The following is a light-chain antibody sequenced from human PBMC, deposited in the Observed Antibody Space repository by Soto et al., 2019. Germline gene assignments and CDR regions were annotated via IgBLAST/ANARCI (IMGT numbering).Light chain of an antibody. Sequence: QSALTQPASVSGSPGQSITISCAGTMRDVGAYNLVSWYQQHPGRAPQLIIYEVRNRPSGISFRFSGSKSGNTASLTISGLRAEDEADYYCSSYTSKSSLIFGGGTKVTVL. V-gene: IGLV2-14*01. CDR1: MRDVGAYNL. CDR3: SSYTSKSSLI. CDR2: EVR. J-gene: IGLJ2*01.